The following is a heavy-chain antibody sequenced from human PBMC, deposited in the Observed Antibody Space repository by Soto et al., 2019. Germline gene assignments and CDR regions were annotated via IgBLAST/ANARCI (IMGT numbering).Heavy chain of an antibody. V-gene: IGHV3-23*01. CDR1: GFTFSSYA. Sequence: GGSLRLSCAASGFTFSSYAMSWVRQAPGKGLEWVSAISGSGGSTYYADSVKGRFTISRDNSKNTLYLQMNSLRAEDTAVYYFANREDYRGYFHHWGQGTLVTVSS. CDR2: ISGSGGST. J-gene: IGHJ1*01. CDR3: ANREDYRGYFHH. D-gene: IGHD4-4*01.